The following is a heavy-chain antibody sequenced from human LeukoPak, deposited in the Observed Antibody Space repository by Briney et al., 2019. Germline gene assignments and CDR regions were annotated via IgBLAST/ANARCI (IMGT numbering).Heavy chain of an antibody. J-gene: IGHJ4*02. CDR2: IYYSGTT. CDR1: GGSISSYY. CDR3: ARDPTAPSFEAFDY. V-gene: IGHV4-59*12. Sequence: SETLSLTCTVSGGSISSYYWSWIRQPPGKGLEWIGYIYYSGTTNYNPSLKRRVTISVDTSKNQFSLKLSSVAAADTAVYYCARDPTAPSFEAFDYWGQGTLVTVSS.